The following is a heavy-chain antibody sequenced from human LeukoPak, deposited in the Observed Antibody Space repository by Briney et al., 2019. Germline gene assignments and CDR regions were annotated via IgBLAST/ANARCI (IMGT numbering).Heavy chain of an antibody. Sequence: SETLSLTCAVYGGSFSGYYWSWIRQPPGKGLEWIGEINHSGSTNYNPSLKSRVTISVDTSKNQFSLKLSSVTAADTAVYYCARGSIAVAGVSYYYYYMDVWAKGPRSPSP. CDR3: ARGSIAVAGVSYYYYYMDV. D-gene: IGHD6-19*01. CDR2: INHSGST. J-gene: IGHJ6*03. CDR1: GGSFSGYY. V-gene: IGHV4-34*01.